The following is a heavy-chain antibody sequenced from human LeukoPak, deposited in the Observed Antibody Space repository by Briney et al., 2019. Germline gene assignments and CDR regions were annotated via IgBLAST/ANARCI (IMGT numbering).Heavy chain of an antibody. CDR3: ASNSRGFDY. J-gene: IGHJ4*02. CDR2: INHSGST. CDR1: GGSFSGYY. D-gene: IGHD2/OR15-2a*01. V-gene: IGHV4-34*01. Sequence: SETLSLTCAVYGGSFSGYYWSWIRQPPGKGLEWIGEINHSGSTNYNPSLKSRVTMSVDTSKNQFSLKLSSVTAADTAVYYCASNSRGFDYWGQGTQVTVSS.